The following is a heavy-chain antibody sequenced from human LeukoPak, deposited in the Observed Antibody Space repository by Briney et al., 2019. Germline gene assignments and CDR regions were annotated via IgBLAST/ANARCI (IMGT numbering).Heavy chain of an antibody. Sequence: GGSLRLSCAASGFSFGDYTMHWVRQAPGKGLEWVSLITSDGGSTYYADSVKGQFTTSRDNSKKSLYLQMNSLRTEDTALYYCAKDAYSSTSGGIFNWGQGTLVTVSS. CDR1: GFSFGDYT. CDR2: ITSDGGST. CDR3: AKDAYSSTSGGIFN. D-gene: IGHD6-6*01. V-gene: IGHV3-43*01. J-gene: IGHJ4*02.